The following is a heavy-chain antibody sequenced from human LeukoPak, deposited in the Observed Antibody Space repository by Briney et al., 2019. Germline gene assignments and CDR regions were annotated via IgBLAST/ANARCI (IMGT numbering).Heavy chain of an antibody. D-gene: IGHD2-2*01. CDR2: IFIGGST. J-gene: IGHJ6*04. Sequence: GGSLRLSRAPSGFTASSNYMSSVRPAPGRGLEWVSVIFIGGSTYYAASVKGRFTISRDNSKNTLYLQMNSLRAEDTAVYYCARASSTSAFSGMDVWGKGTTVTVSS. CDR1: GFTASSNY. V-gene: IGHV3-53*01. CDR3: ARASSTSAFSGMDV.